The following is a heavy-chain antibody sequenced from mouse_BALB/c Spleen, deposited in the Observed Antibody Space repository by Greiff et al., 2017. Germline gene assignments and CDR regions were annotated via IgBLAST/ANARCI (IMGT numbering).Heavy chain of an antibody. CDR1: GYTFTDYY. V-gene: IGHV1-84*02. Sequence: VQLQQSGPELVKPGASVKISCKASGYTFTDYYINWVKQKPGQGLEWIGWIYPGSGNTKYNEKFKGKATLTVDTSSSTAYMQLSSLTSEDTAVYFCARERKLYYDYDEGACAYWGQGTLVTVSA. CDR2: IYPGSGNT. J-gene: IGHJ3*01. CDR3: ARERKLYYDYDEGACAY. D-gene: IGHD2-4*01.